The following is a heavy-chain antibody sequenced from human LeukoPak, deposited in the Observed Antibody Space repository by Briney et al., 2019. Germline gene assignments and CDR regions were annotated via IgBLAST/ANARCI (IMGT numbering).Heavy chain of an antibody. CDR1: GASISSSTYY. V-gene: IGHV4-39*01. J-gene: IGHJ6*03. Sequence: SETLSLTCTVSGASISSSTYYWGWIRQPPGEGLEWIGYTYYSSSTYYNPSLKSRVTISVDTSKNQFSLMLNSVTAADTAVYYCARGSIAYYYMDVWGKGTTVTISS. CDR3: ARGSIAYYYMDV. D-gene: IGHD3-22*01. CDR2: TYYSSST.